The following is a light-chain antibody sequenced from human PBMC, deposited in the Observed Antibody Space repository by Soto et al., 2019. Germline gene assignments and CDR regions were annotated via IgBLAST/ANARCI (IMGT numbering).Light chain of an antibody. Sequence: EIVLTQSQGSLSLAAGERDTLSSRASQSVSGMYLAWYQQKPGQAPRLLIYGASSRATGIPDRFSGSGSGTDFTLTISSLEPEDFAVYYCQQRSNWPRAFGQGTKVDI. V-gene: IGKV3D-20*02. CDR2: GAS. CDR1: QSVSGMY. CDR3: QQRSNWPRA. J-gene: IGKJ1*01.